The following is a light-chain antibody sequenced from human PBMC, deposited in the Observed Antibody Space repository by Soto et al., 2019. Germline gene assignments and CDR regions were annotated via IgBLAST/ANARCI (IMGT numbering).Light chain of an antibody. CDR1: SSNIGNNV. J-gene: IGLJ3*02. V-gene: IGLV1-36*01. CDR2: YDD. CDR3: VAWDDSLNGWV. Sequence: QAVVTQPPSVSEAPRQRVTISCSGDSSNIGNNVVNWYQQLPGKAPKLLIYYDDLVPSGVSDRFSGSKSGTSASLAISGLQSEDEADYFCVAWDDSLNGWVFGGGTKLTVL.